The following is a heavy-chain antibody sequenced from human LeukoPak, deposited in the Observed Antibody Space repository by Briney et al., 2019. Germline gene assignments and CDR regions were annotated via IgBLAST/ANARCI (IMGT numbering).Heavy chain of an antibody. D-gene: IGHD5-12*01. J-gene: IGHJ4*02. CDR1: GYTFTSYA. Sequence: ASVKVSCKASGYTFTSYAMHWVRQAPGQRLEWMGWINAGNGNTKYSQKFQGRVTITRDTSASTAYMELRSLRSDDTAVYYCARDLSPHIVAKIDIVADYWGQGTLVTVSS. V-gene: IGHV1-3*01. CDR3: ARDLSPHIVAKIDIVADY. CDR2: INAGNGNT.